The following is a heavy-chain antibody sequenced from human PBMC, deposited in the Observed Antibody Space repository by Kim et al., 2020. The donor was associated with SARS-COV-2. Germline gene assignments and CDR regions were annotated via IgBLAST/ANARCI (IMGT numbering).Heavy chain of an antibody. CDR3: ARARYCSGGSCYSRQREHYYYYGMDV. D-gene: IGHD2-15*01. V-gene: IGHV4-34*01. J-gene: IGHJ6*02. CDR2: INHSGST. Sequence: SETLSLTCAVYGGSFSGYYWSWIRQPPGKGLEWIGEINHSGSTNYNPSLKSRVTISVDTSKNQFSLKLSSVTAADTAVYYCARARYCSGGSCYSRQREHYYYYGMDVWGQGTTVTVSS. CDR1: GGSFSGYY.